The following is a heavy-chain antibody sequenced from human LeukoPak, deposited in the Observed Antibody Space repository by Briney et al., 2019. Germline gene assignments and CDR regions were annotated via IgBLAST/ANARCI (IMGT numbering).Heavy chain of an antibody. V-gene: IGHV4-59*01. Sequence: SETLSLTCTVSGGSISSDYWSWIRQPPGKGLEWIGYIYYSGSTNYNPSLKSRVTISVDTSKNQFSLKLSSVTAADTAVYYCARAKLTYYYGSGSFRFDPWGQGTLVTVSS. CDR1: GGSISSDY. D-gene: IGHD3-10*01. CDR2: IYYSGST. CDR3: ARAKLTYYYGSGSFRFDP. J-gene: IGHJ5*02.